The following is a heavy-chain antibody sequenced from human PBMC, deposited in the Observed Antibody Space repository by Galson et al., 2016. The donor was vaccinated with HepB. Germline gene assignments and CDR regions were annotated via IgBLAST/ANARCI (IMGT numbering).Heavy chain of an antibody. J-gene: IGHJ4*02. CDR2: ITRSGGTT. CDR3: ANYLGYGSGRPGYFHS. Sequence: SLRLSCAASGFTFNNYDMHWFRQAPGKGLEWVSYITRSGGTTLYADSVKGRFTISRDNSKTTLYLEMNSLRVEDTAVYFCANYLGYGSGRPGYFHSWGQGTLVTVSP. V-gene: IGHV3-48*03. D-gene: IGHD3-10*01. CDR1: GFTFNNYD.